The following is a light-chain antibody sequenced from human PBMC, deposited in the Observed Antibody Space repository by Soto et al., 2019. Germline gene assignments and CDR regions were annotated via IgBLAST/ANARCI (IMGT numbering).Light chain of an antibody. Sequence: EIVLTQSPGTLSLSPGERATLSCRASQSVSSTYLAWYQQKPGQAPRLLIYGASTRATGIPDRFSGSGSGTXXXXTXXXXXPEDFAVYYCQQYGSSPTCTFGQGTKLEIK. CDR1: QSVSSTY. CDR2: GAS. V-gene: IGKV3-20*01. J-gene: IGKJ2*02. CDR3: QQYGSSPTCT.